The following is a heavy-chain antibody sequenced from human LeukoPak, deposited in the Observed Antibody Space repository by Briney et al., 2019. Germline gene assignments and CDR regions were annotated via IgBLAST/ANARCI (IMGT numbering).Heavy chain of an antibody. J-gene: IGHJ4*02. D-gene: IGHD6-13*01. V-gene: IGHV4-4*07. CDR1: GGSIVSHY. CDR3: AKDSSTWGNLAGHFDS. Sequence: SETLSLICTVSGGSIVSHYWNWIRQPAGRGLEWIGRFYASGTTNTSPSLRSRVTMSVDTSKNQFSLKLSSVTAADTAVYYCAKDSSTWGNLAGHFDSWGQGTLVTVSS. CDR2: FYASGTT.